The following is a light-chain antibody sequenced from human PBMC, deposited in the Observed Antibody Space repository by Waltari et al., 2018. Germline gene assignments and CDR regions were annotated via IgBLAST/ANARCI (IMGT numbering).Light chain of an antibody. V-gene: IGLV2-14*01. CDR2: EVR. CDR3: NSYTTSSTWV. J-gene: IGLJ3*02. Sequence: QSALTQPASVSGSPGQSITISCTGTSSDIGAYNYVSWYQHLPGQAPKLILSEVRRRPSGVSNRFSGSKSGNMASLTISGLQAEDEADYYCNSYTTSSTWVFGGGTKLTVL. CDR1: SSDIGAYNY.